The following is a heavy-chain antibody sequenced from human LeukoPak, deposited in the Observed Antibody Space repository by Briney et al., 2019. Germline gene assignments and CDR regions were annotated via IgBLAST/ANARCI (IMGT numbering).Heavy chain of an antibody. Sequence: ASVKVSCKASGYTFTSYYMHWVRQAPGQGLEWMGIINPSGGSTGYAQKFQGRVTMTRDTSTSTVYMELSSLRSEDTAVYYCARSGYSYGYLDYWGQGTLVTVSS. CDR1: GYTFTSYY. J-gene: IGHJ4*02. CDR2: INPSGGST. CDR3: ARSGYSYGYLDY. D-gene: IGHD5-18*01. V-gene: IGHV1-46*01.